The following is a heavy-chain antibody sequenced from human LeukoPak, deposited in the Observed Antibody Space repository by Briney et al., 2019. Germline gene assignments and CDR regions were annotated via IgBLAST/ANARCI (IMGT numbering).Heavy chain of an antibody. V-gene: IGHV4-39*01. CDR3: ARRDDHGGYIDY. J-gene: IGHJ4*02. CDR1: GDSITSSIYF. Sequence: SQSLALTHTVSGDSITSSIYFWGWIRQPPGKGLEWIGRIHYSGSTYYNPSLKSRVTISVDTSKNQFSLKLTSVTAADTALYYCARRDDHGGYIDYWGQGTLVTVSS. D-gene: IGHD4-23*01. CDR2: IHYSGST.